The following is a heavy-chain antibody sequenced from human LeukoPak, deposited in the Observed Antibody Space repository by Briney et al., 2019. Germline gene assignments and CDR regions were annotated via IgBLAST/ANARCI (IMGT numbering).Heavy chain of an antibody. V-gene: IGHV1-18*01. CDR1: GYTFSSFG. J-gene: IGHJ4*02. CDR2: ISAHNGNT. Sequence: GASVKVSCKASGYTFSSFGISWVRQAPGQGLEWMGWISAHNGNTKYAQKLQGRVTMTTDTSTSTAYMELRSLRSDDTAIYYCARDIYYYDSSAYYYFDYWGQGTLVTVSS. D-gene: IGHD3-22*01. CDR3: ARDIYYYDSSAYYYFDY.